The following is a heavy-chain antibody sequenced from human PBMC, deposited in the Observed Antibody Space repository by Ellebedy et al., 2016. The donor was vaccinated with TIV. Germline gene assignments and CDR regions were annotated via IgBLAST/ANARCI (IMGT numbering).Heavy chain of an antibody. J-gene: IGHJ3*01. Sequence: GGSLRLSCAATGFSLRSHWMHWVRQAPGKGLLWVSSINSDGSTTRYADSVQGRFTISRDNARNTLYLQTNSLRVEDTAVYYCAREIVASAKGGAFDVWGQGTMVTVS. CDR2: INSDGSTT. CDR3: AREIVASAKGGAFDV. CDR1: GFSLRSHW. V-gene: IGHV3-74*01. D-gene: IGHD4/OR15-4a*01.